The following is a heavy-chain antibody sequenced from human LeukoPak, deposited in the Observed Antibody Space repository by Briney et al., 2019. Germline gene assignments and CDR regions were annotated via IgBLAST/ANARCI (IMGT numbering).Heavy chain of an antibody. D-gene: IGHD3-22*01. CDR1: GFTFTTFW. CDR3: ARDWAYDSSGYYHPGYFDY. J-gene: IGHJ4*02. Sequence: GGSLRLSCATSGFTFTTFWMHWVRQAPGKGLVWVSRINHDGSSTNYADSVKGRFTISRDNAKNTVFLQMNSLRAEDTAVYYCARDWAYDSSGYYHPGYFDYWGQGTLVTVSS. CDR2: INHDGSST. V-gene: IGHV3-74*01.